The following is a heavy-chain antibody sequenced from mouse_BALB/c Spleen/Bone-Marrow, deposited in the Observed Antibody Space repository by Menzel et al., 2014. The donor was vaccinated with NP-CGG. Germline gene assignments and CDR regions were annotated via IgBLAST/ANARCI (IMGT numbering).Heavy chain of an antibody. J-gene: IGHJ4*01. Sequence: QVQLQQPGAELVRPGASVKLSCKASGYMFTSYWMNWVKQRPEQGLEWIGRIDPYDSETHYNQKFKDKAILTVDKSSNTAYIQQRSLTCEVSAVYLCERRYQRFYDVEPWGQGPSVPVSS. CDR3: ERRYQRFYDVEP. D-gene: IGHD2-3*01. CDR1: GYMFTSYW. V-gene: IGHV1-52*01. CDR2: IDPYDSET.